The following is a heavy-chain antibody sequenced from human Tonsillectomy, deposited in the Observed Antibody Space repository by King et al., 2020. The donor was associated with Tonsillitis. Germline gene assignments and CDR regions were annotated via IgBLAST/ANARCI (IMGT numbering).Heavy chain of an antibody. CDR3: AGRPEGGNHQGFDY. Sequence: VQLVESGAEVKKPGESLKISCTGSGYSFTNYWIGWVRQMPGKGLEWMGVIYPGDSDTRNSPSFQGQVTSSADKSISTAYLQWSSLKASATAMYYCAGRPEGGNHQGFDYWGQGTLVTVSS. CDR1: GYSFTNYW. V-gene: IGHV5-51*01. D-gene: IGHD1-14*01. CDR2: IYPGDSDT. J-gene: IGHJ4*02.